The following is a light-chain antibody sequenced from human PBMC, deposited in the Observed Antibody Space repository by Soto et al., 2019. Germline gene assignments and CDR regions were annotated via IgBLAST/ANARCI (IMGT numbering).Light chain of an antibody. V-gene: IGLV2-14*01. CDR2: DVS. J-gene: IGLJ1*01. CDR1: SSDVGGYNY. Sequence: AMAQRSSVSGSPGQSITISCTGTSSDVGGYNYVSWYQQHPGKAPKLMIYDVSNRPSGVSNRFSGSKSGNTASLTISGLQAEDEADYYCSSYTSSSTLYVFGTGTKVTVL. CDR3: SSYTSSSTLYV.